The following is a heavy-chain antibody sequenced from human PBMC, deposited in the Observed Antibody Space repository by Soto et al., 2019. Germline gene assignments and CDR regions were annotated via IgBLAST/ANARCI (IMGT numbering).Heavy chain of an antibody. J-gene: IGHJ4*02. CDR1: GFTFSSYA. V-gene: IGHV3-23*01. CDR2: IRGSGGNT. CDR3: AKDETDGSGWYGRFDY. Sequence: GGSLRLSCAASGFTFSSYAMSWVRQAPGKGLEWVSAIRGSGGNTYYADSVKGRFTISRDNFKNTLVLQMNSLRAEDTAVYYCAKDETDGSGWYGRFDYWGQGTLVTVSS. D-gene: IGHD6-13*01.